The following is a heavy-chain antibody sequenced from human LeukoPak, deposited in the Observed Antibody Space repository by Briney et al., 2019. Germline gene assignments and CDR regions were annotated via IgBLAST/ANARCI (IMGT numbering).Heavy chain of an antibody. D-gene: IGHD2-21*02. J-gene: IGHJ5*02. CDR2: VSRNGERT. Sequence: GGSLRLSCAASGFTVSSNYMSWVRQAPGKGLEWVSSVSRNGERTYYSDSVKGRFTISRDNSKNTLYLQMNSLGAEDTAVYYCAKYFYSLGSTFDPWGQGTLVTVSS. CDR3: AKYFYSLGSTFDP. CDR1: GFTVSSNY. V-gene: IGHV3-53*01.